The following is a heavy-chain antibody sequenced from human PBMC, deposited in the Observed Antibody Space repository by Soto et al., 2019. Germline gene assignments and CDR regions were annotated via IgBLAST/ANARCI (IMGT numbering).Heavy chain of an antibody. J-gene: IGHJ4*02. CDR3: ARMGLLLFADY. V-gene: IGHV3-48*03. CDR2: ISSSGSTI. D-gene: IGHD2-15*01. Sequence: EVQLVESGGGLVQPGGSLRLSCAASGFTFSSYEMNWVRQAPGKGLEWVSYISSSGSTIYYADSVKGRFTISRDNAKNSLYLQMNSLRAEDTAVYYCARMGLLLFADYWGQGTLVTVSS. CDR1: GFTFSSYE.